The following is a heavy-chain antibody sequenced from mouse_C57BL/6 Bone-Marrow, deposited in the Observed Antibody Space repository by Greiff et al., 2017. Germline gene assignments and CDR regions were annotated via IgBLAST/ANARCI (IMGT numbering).Heavy chain of an antibody. V-gene: IGHV1-55*01. CDR2: IYPGSGST. CDR1: GYTFTSYW. CDR3: ARSPNWDYAMDY. J-gene: IGHJ4*01. D-gene: IGHD4-1*01. Sequence: QVQLKQPGAELVKPGASVKMSCKASGYTFTSYWITWVKQRPGQGLEWIGDIYPGSGSTNYNEKFKCKATLTVDTSSSTAYMQLSSLTSEDSAVYYCARSPNWDYAMDYWGQGTSVTVSS.